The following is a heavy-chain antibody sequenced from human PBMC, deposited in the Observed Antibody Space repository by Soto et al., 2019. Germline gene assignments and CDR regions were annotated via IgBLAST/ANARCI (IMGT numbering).Heavy chain of an antibody. V-gene: IGHV4-34*01. CDR3: ARGPAYSDDDLQYYMDL. D-gene: IGHD5-12*01. Sequence: SETLSLTCAVYGGSFSGYYWSWIRQPPGKGLEWIGEINHSGSTNYNPSLKSRVTISVDTSKNQFSLKLSSVTAADTAVYYCARGPAYSDDDLQYYMDLGGKGTTVTV. CDR2: INHSGST. CDR1: GGSFSGYY. J-gene: IGHJ6*03.